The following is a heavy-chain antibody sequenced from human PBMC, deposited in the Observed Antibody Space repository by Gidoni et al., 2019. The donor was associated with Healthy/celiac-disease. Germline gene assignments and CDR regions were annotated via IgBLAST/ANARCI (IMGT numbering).Heavy chain of an antibody. CDR1: GGSISSGDYY. Sequence: QVQLQESGPGLVKPSQTLSLTCTVSGGSISSGDYYWSWIRQPPGKGLEWIGNIYENGAAYYSPSLKSRFSMSVDTSKNQFSLRLNSVTAADTAVYYCARVVRTFGAVIGYYHCYMDVWGKGTTVTVS. CDR3: ARVVRTFGAVIGYYHCYMDV. J-gene: IGHJ6*03. D-gene: IGHD3-3*01. CDR2: IYENGAA. V-gene: IGHV4-30-4*01.